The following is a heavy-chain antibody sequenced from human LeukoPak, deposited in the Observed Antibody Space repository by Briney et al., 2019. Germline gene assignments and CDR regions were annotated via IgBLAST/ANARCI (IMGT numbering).Heavy chain of an antibody. CDR2: IIPIFGTA. CDR3: ARASVVVAVQNWFDP. CDR1: GGTFSSYA. D-gene: IGHD2-15*01. Sequence: ASVKVSCKASGGTFSSYAISWVRQAPGQGLEWMGGIIPIFGTANYAQKFQGRVTITADKSTSTAYMELSSLRSEDTAVYYCARASVVVAVQNWFDPWGQGTLVTVSS. J-gene: IGHJ5*02. V-gene: IGHV1-69*06.